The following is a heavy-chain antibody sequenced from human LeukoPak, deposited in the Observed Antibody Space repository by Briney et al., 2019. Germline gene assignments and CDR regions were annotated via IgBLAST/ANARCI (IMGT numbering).Heavy chain of an antibody. CDR1: GFTFKNYA. Sequence: GGSLRLSCAASGFTFKNYAMNWARQAPGKELEWVSGISGSGSSPYYTDSVKGRFTISRDNSKNMLYLQMNSLRAEDMAVYSCTREVEQWLVNWGQGTLVTVSS. CDR3: TREVEQWLVN. CDR2: ISGSGSSP. V-gene: IGHV3-23*01. J-gene: IGHJ4*02. D-gene: IGHD6-19*01.